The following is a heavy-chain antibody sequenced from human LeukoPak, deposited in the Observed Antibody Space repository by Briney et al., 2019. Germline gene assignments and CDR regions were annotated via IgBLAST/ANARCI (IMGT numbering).Heavy chain of an antibody. CDR1: GGSISSGSYY. J-gene: IGHJ4*02. CDR2: IYTSGST. V-gene: IGHV4-61*02. Sequence: SETLSLTCTVSGGSISSGSYYWSWIRQPAGKGLEWIGRIYTSGSTNYNPSLKSRVTISVDTSKNQFSLKLSSVTAADTAVYYCARGNGYNYDLDYWGQGTLVTVSS. D-gene: IGHD5-24*01. CDR3: ARGNGYNYDLDY.